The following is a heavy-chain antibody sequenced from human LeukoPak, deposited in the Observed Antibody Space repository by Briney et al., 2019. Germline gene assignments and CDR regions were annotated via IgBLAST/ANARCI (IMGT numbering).Heavy chain of an antibody. V-gene: IGHV1-69*13. J-gene: IGHJ6*02. CDR1: GGTFSSYA. CDR2: IIPIFGTA. Sequence: ASVKVSCKASGGTFSSYAISWVRQAPGQGLEWMGGIIPIFGTANYAQKFQGRVTITADESTSTAYMELSSLRSEDTAVYHCARINPPYYYYGMDVWGQGTTVTVSS. CDR3: ARINPPYYYYGMDV.